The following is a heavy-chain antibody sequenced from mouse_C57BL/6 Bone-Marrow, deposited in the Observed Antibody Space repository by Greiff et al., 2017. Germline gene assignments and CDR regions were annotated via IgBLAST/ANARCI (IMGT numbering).Heavy chain of an antibody. CDR1: GFTFSDYG. D-gene: IGHD2-1*01. CDR2: ISSGSSTI. Sequence: EVQGVESGGGLVKPGGSLKLSCAASGFTFSDYGMHWVRQAPEKGLEWVAYISSGSSTIYYADTVKGRFTISSDNAKDTLFLQMTSLRSEDTAMYYCARRRIYYGNYYSYYAMDYWGQGTSVTVSS. J-gene: IGHJ4*01. CDR3: ARRRIYYGNYYSYYAMDY. V-gene: IGHV5-17*01.